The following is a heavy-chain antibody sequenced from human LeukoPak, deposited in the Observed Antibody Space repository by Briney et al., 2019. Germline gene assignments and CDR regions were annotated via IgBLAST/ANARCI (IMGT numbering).Heavy chain of an antibody. CDR3: AKLESPYNYYGMDV. D-gene: IGHD3-3*01. J-gene: IGHJ6*02. V-gene: IGHV3-53*01. CDR1: EFTVSINY. Sequence: GGSLRLSCAASEFTVSINYMSWVRQAPGKGLEWVSVIYSGGNTYYADSVKGRFTISRDKSKNTLYLQMNSLRVEDTAVYYCAKLESPYNYYGMDVWGQGTTVTVS. CDR2: IYSGGNT.